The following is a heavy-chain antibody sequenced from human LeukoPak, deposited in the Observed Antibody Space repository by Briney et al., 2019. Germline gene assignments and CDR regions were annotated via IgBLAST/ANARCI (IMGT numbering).Heavy chain of an antibody. V-gene: IGHV1-46*01. CDR2: INPSGGST. CDR3: ARPPYGANSLYYFDY. Sequence: ASVKVSCKASGYTFTSYYMHWVRQAPGQGLEWMGIINPSGGSTSYAQKFQGRVTMTRDTSTSTVYMELSSLRSEDTAVYYCARPPYGANSLYYFDYWGQGTLVTVSS. D-gene: IGHD4-23*01. J-gene: IGHJ4*02. CDR1: GYTFTSYY.